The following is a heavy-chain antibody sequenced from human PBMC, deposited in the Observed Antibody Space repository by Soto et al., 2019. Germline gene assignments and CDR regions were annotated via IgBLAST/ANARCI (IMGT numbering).Heavy chain of an antibody. CDR2: IYYSGST. CDR1: GGSISSGDYY. J-gene: IGHJ4*02. Sequence: QVQLQESGPGLVKPSQTLSLTCTVSGGSISSGDYYWSWIRQPPGKGLEWIGYIYYSGSTYYNPSLKSRVTISVDTSKHQFSLKLSSVTAADTAVYYCARWLAYYYDSSGYCFDYWGQGTLVTVSS. CDR3: ARWLAYYYDSSGYCFDY. V-gene: IGHV4-30-4*01. D-gene: IGHD3-22*01.